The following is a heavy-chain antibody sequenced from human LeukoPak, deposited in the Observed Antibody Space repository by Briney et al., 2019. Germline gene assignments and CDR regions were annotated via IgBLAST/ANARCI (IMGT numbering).Heavy chain of an antibody. CDR1: GFTFSSYG. V-gene: IGHV3-33*06. Sequence: GRSLRLSCAASGFTFSSYGMHWVRQAPGKGLEWVAVIWYDGSNKYYADSVKGRFTISRDNSKNTLYLQMNSLRAEDTAVYYCAKALYSSGWYFDYWGQGTLVTVSS. CDR3: AKALYSSGWYFDY. CDR2: IWYDGSNK. D-gene: IGHD6-19*01. J-gene: IGHJ4*02.